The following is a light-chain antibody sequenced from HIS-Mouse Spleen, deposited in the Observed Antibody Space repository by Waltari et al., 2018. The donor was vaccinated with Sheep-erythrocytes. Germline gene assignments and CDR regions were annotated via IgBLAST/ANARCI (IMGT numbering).Light chain of an antibody. V-gene: IGLV1-47*01. CDR3: AAWDDSLSGWV. CDR2: RNN. J-gene: IGLJ3*02. CDR1: SSNIGSNY. Sequence: QSVLTQPPSASGTPGQRVTISCSGSSSNIGSNYVYWYQQLPGTAPKLLIYRNNLRPSGVPDRVSGSKSGTSAALAISGLRSEDEADYYCAAWDDSLSGWVFGGGTKLTVL.